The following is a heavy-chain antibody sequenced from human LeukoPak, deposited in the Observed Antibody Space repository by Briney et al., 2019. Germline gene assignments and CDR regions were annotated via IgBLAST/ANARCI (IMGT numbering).Heavy chain of an antibody. V-gene: IGHV3-23*01. Sequence: GGSLRLSCTAAGFTLNNYAMSWVRQAPGKGLEWVSHISDSGGKTYYADSVKGRFTISRDNSENTLYLQMDSLRAEDTAIYYCADFGSGSYCFDYWGQGTLVTVSS. CDR2: ISDSGGKT. D-gene: IGHD3-10*01. J-gene: IGHJ4*02. CDR1: GFTLNNYA. CDR3: ADFGSGSYCFDY.